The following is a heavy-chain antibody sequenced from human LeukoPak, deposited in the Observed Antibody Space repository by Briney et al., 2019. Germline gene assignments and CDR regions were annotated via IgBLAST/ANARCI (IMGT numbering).Heavy chain of an antibody. Sequence: ASVKVSCKASGYNFISYRMHWVRQAPGQGLEWMGIINPSGGSATYAQKFQGRVTMTRDTSTSTVYMELSSLRSEDTAVYYCARKRGYSYGLDYWGQGSLVTVSS. J-gene: IGHJ4*02. CDR3: ARKRGYSYGLDY. V-gene: IGHV1-46*01. CDR2: INPSGGSA. CDR1: GYNFISYR. D-gene: IGHD5-18*01.